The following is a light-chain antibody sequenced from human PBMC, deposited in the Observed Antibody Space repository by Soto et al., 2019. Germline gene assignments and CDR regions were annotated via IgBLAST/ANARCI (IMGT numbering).Light chain of an antibody. CDR3: PQRQRWPGT. CDR1: QTVGVR. CDR2: EAP. V-gene: IGKV3-11*01. Sequence: EIVLTQSPATLSSSPGERATLSCRASQTVGVRLAWYQHKPGQAPRLIIYEAPTRAAGIPARFSGSGSGTDFTLTITSLEPEDFAVYYWPQRQRWPGTFGQGTKVVIK. J-gene: IGKJ1*01.